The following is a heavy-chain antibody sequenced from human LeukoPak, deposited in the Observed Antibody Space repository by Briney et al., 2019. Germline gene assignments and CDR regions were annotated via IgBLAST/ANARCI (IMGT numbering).Heavy chain of an antibody. Sequence: PSETLSLTCTVSGGSISSYYWSWIRQPPGKGLEWIGYIYYSGNTNYNPSFKSRVSISIDTSKNQFSLQLSSVTAADTAVYYCARDRDSSGQRDFDLWGRGTLVTVSA. CDR1: GGSISSYY. J-gene: IGHJ2*01. CDR3: ARDRDSSGQRDFDL. D-gene: IGHD3-22*01. CDR2: IYYSGNT. V-gene: IGHV4-59*01.